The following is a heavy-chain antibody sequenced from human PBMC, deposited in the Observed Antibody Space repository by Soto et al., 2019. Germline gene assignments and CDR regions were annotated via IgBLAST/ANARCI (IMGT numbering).Heavy chain of an antibody. Sequence: DVQLVESGGGLVQPGGSLRLSCAASGFTFSTHSMNWVRQAPGKGLEWISYITSSSVTMYADSVKGRFTISRDNAKNSLYLQMNSLRAEDTAVYFCVGEVGFQLIYWGQGTLVTVSS. CDR2: ITSSSVT. J-gene: IGHJ4*02. V-gene: IGHV3-48*01. CDR1: GFTFSTHS. CDR3: VGEVGFQLIY. D-gene: IGHD2-2*01.